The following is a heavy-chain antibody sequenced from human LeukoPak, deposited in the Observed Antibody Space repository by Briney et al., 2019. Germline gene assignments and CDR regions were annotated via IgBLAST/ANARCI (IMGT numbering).Heavy chain of an antibody. CDR1: GFSFSTYA. CDR3: AKDSHDI. Sequence: TGGSLRLSCAASGFSFSTYAMSWVRQAPGKGLEWVAVISYDGSNKYYADSVKGRFTISRDNSKNTLYLQMNSLRAEDTAVYYCAKDSHDIWGQGTMVTVSS. V-gene: IGHV3-30*18. J-gene: IGHJ3*02. CDR2: ISYDGSNK.